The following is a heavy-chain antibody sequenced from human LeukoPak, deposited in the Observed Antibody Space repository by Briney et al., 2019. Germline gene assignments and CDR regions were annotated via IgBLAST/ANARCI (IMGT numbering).Heavy chain of an antibody. V-gene: IGHV3-48*01. CDR1: GFDFSGYS. CDR3: AAWHNYYDSSGLAFDM. D-gene: IGHD3-22*01. Sequence: QPGGSLRLSCAASGFDFSGYSMTWVRQAPGKGLEWILEISSSGSTKYYADSVKGRFTISRDNAKNSVYLQMTSLRAEDTAVYYCAAWHNYYDSSGLAFDMWGQGTLVTVSS. CDR2: ISSSGSTK. J-gene: IGHJ3*02.